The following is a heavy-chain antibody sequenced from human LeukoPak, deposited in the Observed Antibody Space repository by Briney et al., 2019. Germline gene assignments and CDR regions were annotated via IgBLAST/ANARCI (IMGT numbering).Heavy chain of an antibody. V-gene: IGHV3-23*01. D-gene: IGHD2-2*02. CDR3: ADYTTSRGGFDY. CDR2: ISGSGGST. CDR1: GFTFSSYA. J-gene: IGHJ4*02. Sequence: GGSLRLSCAASGFTFSSYAMSWVRQAPGKGLEWVSAISGSGGSTYYADSVKGRFTISRDNSKNTLYLQMNSLRAEDTAVYYCADYTTSRGGFDYWGQGTLVTVSS.